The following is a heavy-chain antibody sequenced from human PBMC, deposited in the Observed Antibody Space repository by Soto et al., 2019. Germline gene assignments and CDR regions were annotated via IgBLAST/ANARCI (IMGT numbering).Heavy chain of an antibody. CDR2: INPSGGST. Sequence: GASVKVSCKASGYTFTSYYMHWVRQAPGQGLEWMGIINPSGGSTSYAQKFQGRVTMTRDTSTSTVYMELSSLRSEDTAVYCCAREYCSSTSCYIEGSDYYYGMDVWGQGTTVTVSS. CDR3: AREYCSSTSCYIEGSDYYYGMDV. J-gene: IGHJ6*02. CDR1: GYTFTSYY. V-gene: IGHV1-46*01. D-gene: IGHD2-2*02.